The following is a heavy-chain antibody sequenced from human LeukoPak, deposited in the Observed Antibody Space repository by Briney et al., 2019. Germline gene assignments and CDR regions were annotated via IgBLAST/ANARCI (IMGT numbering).Heavy chain of an antibody. CDR1: GGSVSSYY. V-gene: IGHV4-59*02. CDR2: IYNSGST. J-gene: IGHJ5*01. CDR3: ARDTDSSGYYDS. Sequence: SETLSLTCVVSGGSVSSYYWTWIRQPPGKGLEWIGYIYNSGSTNYNPSLKSRVTISVDTSKNQFSLKLSSVTAADTAVYYCARDTDSSGYYDSWGQGTLVTVSS. D-gene: IGHD3-22*01.